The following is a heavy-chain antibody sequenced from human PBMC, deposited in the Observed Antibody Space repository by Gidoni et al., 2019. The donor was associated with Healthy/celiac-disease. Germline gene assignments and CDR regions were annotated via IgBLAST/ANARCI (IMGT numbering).Heavy chain of an antibody. CDR2: ISWNSCSI. CDR1: GFTFDNYA. CDR3: AKDNTRYYYDSSGYAY. Sequence: EVQLVEYGGGLVQPGRSLSLSCAASGFTFDNYAMHWVRPAPGKGLECVSGISWNSCSIGYADSVKGRFTISRDNAKNSLYLQMNSLRAEDTALYYCAKDNTRYYYDSSGYAYWGQGTLVTVSS. D-gene: IGHD3-22*01. V-gene: IGHV3-9*01. J-gene: IGHJ4*02.